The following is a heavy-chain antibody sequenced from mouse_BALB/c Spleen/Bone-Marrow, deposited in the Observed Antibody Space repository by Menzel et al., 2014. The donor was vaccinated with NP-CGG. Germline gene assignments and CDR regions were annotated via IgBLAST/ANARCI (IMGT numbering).Heavy chain of an antibody. J-gene: IGHJ1*01. Sequence: EVQLVESGGGSVQPGGSLRLSCATSGFTFTDYYMSWVRQPPGEALEWLGFIRNKANGYTTEYSASVKGRFTISRDNSQRILYLQMNTLRAEDSATYYCARDENVGIYWYFDVWGAGTTVIVSS. CDR1: GFTFTDYY. CDR2: IRNKANGYTT. CDR3: ARDENVGIYWYFDV. V-gene: IGHV7-3*02.